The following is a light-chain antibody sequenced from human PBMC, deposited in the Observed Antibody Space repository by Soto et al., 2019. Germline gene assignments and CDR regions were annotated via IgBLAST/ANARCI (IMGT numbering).Light chain of an antibody. Sequence: QSVLTQRPSVSGAPGQRVTISCTGSSSNIGAGYDVHWYQQLPGTAPKLLIYGNSNRPSGVPDRFSGSKSGTSASLAITGLQAEDEADYYCQSYDSSLSGSYVFGTGTKVTVL. CDR1: SSNIGAGYD. J-gene: IGLJ1*01. CDR2: GNS. CDR3: QSYDSSLSGSYV. V-gene: IGLV1-40*01.